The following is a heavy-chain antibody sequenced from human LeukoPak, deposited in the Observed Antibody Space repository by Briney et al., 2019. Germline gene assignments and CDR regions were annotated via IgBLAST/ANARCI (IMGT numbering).Heavy chain of an antibody. V-gene: IGHV1-18*01. Sequence: GASVKVSCKSSGYTFTNYGINWVRQAPGQGLEWMGWISAYNGNTNYAQKLQGRVTMTTDTSTSTAYMELRSLRSDDTAVYFCAREVAGTNPDYWGQGTLVTVSS. CDR1: GYTFTNYG. D-gene: IGHD6-19*01. CDR2: ISAYNGNT. CDR3: AREVAGTNPDY. J-gene: IGHJ4*02.